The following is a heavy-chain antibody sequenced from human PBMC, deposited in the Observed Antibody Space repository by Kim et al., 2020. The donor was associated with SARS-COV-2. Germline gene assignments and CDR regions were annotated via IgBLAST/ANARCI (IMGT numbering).Heavy chain of an antibody. J-gene: IGHJ6*02. CDR2: ISWNSGSI. D-gene: IGHD4-17*01. CDR3: AKGLSTVTSYGMDV. V-gene: IGHV3-9*01. Sequence: GGSLRLSCAASGFSFDDYAMHWVRQVPGKGLEWVSGISWNSGSIAYADSVKGRFTVSRDNAKNSLYLQMDSLRPEDTAFYYRAKGLSTVTSYGMDVWGQGTTVTVSS. CDR1: GFSFDDYA.